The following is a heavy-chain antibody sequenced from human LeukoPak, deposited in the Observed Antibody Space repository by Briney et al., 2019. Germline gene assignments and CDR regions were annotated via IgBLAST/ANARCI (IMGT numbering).Heavy chain of an antibody. Sequence: SETLSLTCTVSGGSIRSHYWSWIRQPPGKGLEWIGYIYYSGSTNYNPSLKSRVTISVDTSKNQFSLKLSSVTAADTAVYYCASGGATYFDYWGQGTLVTVSS. CDR3: ASGGATYFDY. J-gene: IGHJ4*02. CDR1: GGSIRSHY. V-gene: IGHV4-59*11. CDR2: IYYSGST. D-gene: IGHD1-26*01.